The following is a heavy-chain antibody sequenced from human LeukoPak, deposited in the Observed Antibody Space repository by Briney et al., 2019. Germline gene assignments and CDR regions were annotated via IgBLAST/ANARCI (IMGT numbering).Heavy chain of an antibody. CDR3: ARKTYDSSGYHYGMDV. D-gene: IGHD3-22*01. V-gene: IGHV1-46*01. CDR2: INPSGGST. CDR1: GYTFTSNY. Sequence: ASVKVSCKASGYTFTSNYMHWVRQAPGQWLEWMGVINPSGGSTGYAQKFQGRVTMTRDTSTSTVYMELSSLRSEDTAVYYCARKTYDSSGYHYGMDVWGQGTTVTVSS. J-gene: IGHJ6*02.